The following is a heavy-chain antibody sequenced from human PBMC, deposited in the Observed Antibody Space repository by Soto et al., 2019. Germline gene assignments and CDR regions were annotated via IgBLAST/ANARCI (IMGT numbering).Heavy chain of an antibody. CDR2: ISWNSGSI. Sequence: LRLSCAASGFTFDDYAMHWVRQAPGKGLEWVSGISWNSGSIGYADSVKGRFTISRDNAKNSLYLQMNSLRAEDTALYYCAKGAGYYYYYGMDVWGQGTTVTVSS. CDR3: AKGAGYYYYYGMDV. CDR1: GFTFDDYA. D-gene: IGHD6-13*01. V-gene: IGHV3-9*01. J-gene: IGHJ6*02.